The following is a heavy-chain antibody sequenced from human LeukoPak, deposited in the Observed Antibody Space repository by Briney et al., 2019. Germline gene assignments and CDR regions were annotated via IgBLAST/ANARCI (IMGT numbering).Heavy chain of an antibody. CDR1: GGTFSNYA. CDR2: ISAYNGNT. V-gene: IGHV1-18*01. Sequence: ASVKVSCKASGGTFSNYAISWVRQAPGQGLEWMGWISAYNGNTNYAQKLQGRVTMTTDTSTSTAYMELRSLRSDDTAVYYCAREDTAMGNWFDPWGQGTLVTVSS. CDR3: AREDTAMGNWFDP. J-gene: IGHJ5*02. D-gene: IGHD5-18*01.